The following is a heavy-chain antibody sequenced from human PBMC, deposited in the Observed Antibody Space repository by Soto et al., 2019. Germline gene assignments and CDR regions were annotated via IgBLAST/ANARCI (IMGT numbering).Heavy chain of an antibody. Sequence: PGGSLRLSCAASGFTFSSYAMHWVRQAPGKGLEWVAVISYDGSNKYYADSVKGRFTISRDNSKNTLYLQMNSLRAEDTAVYYCARSGGWYGRDWFDPWGQGTLVTVSS. D-gene: IGHD6-19*01. CDR1: GFTFSSYA. J-gene: IGHJ5*02. V-gene: IGHV3-30-3*01. CDR2: ISYDGSNK. CDR3: ARSGGWYGRDWFDP.